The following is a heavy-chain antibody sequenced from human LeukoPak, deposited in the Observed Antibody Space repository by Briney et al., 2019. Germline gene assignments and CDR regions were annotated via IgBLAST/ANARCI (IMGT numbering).Heavy chain of an antibody. Sequence: GASVKVSCKASGYTFTGYYMHWVRQAPGQGLEWMGWTNPNSGGTNYAQKFQGRVTMTRDTSISTAYMELSRLRSDDTAVYYCARVGNYDILTGYAYAFDIWGQGTMVTVSS. V-gene: IGHV1-2*02. CDR2: TNPNSGGT. D-gene: IGHD3-9*01. CDR3: ARVGNYDILTGYAYAFDI. CDR1: GYTFTGYY. J-gene: IGHJ3*02.